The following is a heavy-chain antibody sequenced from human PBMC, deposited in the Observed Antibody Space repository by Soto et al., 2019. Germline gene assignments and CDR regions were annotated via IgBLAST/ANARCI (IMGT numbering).Heavy chain of an antibody. D-gene: IGHD5-12*01. Sequence: QVQLVESGGGVVQPGRSLRLSCAASGFTFSSYGMHWVRQAPGKGLEWVAVISYDGSNKYYADSVKGRFTISRDNSKNTLYLQMNSLRAEDTAVYYCAKNIVATMPGGYWGQGTLVTVSS. CDR2: ISYDGSNK. V-gene: IGHV3-30*18. CDR1: GFTFSSYG. CDR3: AKNIVATMPGGY. J-gene: IGHJ4*02.